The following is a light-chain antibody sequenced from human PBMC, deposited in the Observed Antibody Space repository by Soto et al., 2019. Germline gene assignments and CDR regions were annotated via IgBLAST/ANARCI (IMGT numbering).Light chain of an antibody. Sequence: VLTQPPSASGTPGQRVTISCSGGSSNIGTNTVNWYQHLPGTAPKLLIFADVQRPSGVPDRFSGSKSGTSASLAISGLQSEDEADYYCGAWDDSLNGYVFGTGTKVTVL. CDR1: SSNIGTNT. CDR3: GAWDDSLNGYV. J-gene: IGLJ1*01. V-gene: IGLV1-44*01. CDR2: ADV.